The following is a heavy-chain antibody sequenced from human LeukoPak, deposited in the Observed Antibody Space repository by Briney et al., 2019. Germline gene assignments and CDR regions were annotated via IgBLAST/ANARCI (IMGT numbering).Heavy chain of an antibody. V-gene: IGHV3-30*18. J-gene: IGHJ4*02. CDR3: AKDADCSNTNCYREFRY. D-gene: IGHD2-2*01. CDR2: ISHDGTNK. Sequence: PGGSLRLSCAASGFTFSTYAMHWVRQAPGKGLEWVAVISHDGTNKYYADSVQGRFTISRDNSKNTLYLQTNSLRAEDTAVYYCAKDADCSNTNCYREFRYWGQGTLVTVSS. CDR1: GFTFSTYA.